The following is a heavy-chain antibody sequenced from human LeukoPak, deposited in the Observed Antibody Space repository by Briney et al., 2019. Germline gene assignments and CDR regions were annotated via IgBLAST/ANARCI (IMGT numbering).Heavy chain of an antibody. CDR2: INHSGST. J-gene: IGHJ4*02. V-gene: IGHV4-39*01. Sequence: PSETLSLTCTVSGGSISSGSYYWSWIRQPPGKGLEWIGEINHSGSTNYNPSLKSRVTISVDTSKNQFSLKLSSVTAADTAVYYCARQKGRYYGSGSYDWGQGTLVTVSS. CDR1: GGSISSGSYY. CDR3: ARQKGRYYGSGSYD. D-gene: IGHD3-10*01.